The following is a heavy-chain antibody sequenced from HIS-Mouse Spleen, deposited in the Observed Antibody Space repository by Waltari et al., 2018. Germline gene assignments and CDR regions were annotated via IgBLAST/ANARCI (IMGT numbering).Heavy chain of an antibody. Sequence: QVQLQQWGAGLLKPSETLSLTCAVYGGSFSGYYWSWIRQPPGKGLEWIGEINHRGSTNYNPSLKSRVTISVDTSKNQFSLKLSSVTAADTAVYYCARGRTVLVDYWGQGTLVTVSS. D-gene: IGHD4-4*01. CDR2: INHRGST. CDR3: ARGRTVLVDY. J-gene: IGHJ4*02. CDR1: GGSFSGYY. V-gene: IGHV4-34*01.